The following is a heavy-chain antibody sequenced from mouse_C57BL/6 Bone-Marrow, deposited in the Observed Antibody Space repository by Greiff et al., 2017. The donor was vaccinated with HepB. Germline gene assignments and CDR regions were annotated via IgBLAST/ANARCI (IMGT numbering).Heavy chain of an antibody. D-gene: IGHD2-1*01. Sequence: LQQSGAELVRPGASVKMSCKASGYTFTSYNMPWVKQTPRQGLEWIGAIYPGNGDTSYHQKFKGTATLTVDKSSSTAYLQLSSLTSEDSAVYCWARSGNLGVYYAMDYWGQGTSVTVSS. J-gene: IGHJ4*01. CDR3: ARSGNLGVYYAMDY. CDR1: GYTFTSYN. V-gene: IGHV1-12*01. CDR2: IYPGNGDT.